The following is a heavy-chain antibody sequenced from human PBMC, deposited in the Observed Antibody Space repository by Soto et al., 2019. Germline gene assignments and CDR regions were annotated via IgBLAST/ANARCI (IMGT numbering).Heavy chain of an antibody. CDR3: ARDGPELGIQDIVVVVAAARLDNWFDP. Sequence: GASVQVSCTASGYTFTSYGISWVRQAPGQGLEWMGWISAYNGNTNYAQKLQGRVTMTTDTSTSTAYMELRSLRSDDTAVYYCARDGPELGIQDIVVVVAAARLDNWFDPWGQGTLVTVSS. D-gene: IGHD2-15*01. CDR2: ISAYNGNT. CDR1: GYTFTSYG. J-gene: IGHJ5*02. V-gene: IGHV1-18*01.